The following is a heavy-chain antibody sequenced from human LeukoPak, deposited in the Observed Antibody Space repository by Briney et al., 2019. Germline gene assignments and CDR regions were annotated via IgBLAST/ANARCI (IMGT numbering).Heavy chain of an antibody. J-gene: IGHJ4*02. V-gene: IGHV3-30*04. D-gene: IGHD2-2*01. Sequence: GGSLRLSCAASGFTFSSYAMHWVRQAPGKGLEWVAVISYDGSNKYYADSVKGRFTISRDNSKNTLYLQMNSLRAEDTAVYYCARDQGNIVVAPALYYFDYWGQGTLVTVSS. CDR1: GFTFSSYA. CDR3: ARDQGNIVVAPALYYFDY. CDR2: ISYDGSNK.